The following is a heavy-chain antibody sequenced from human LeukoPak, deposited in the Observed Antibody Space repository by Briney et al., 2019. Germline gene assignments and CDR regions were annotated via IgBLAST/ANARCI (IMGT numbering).Heavy chain of an antibody. Sequence: GGSLRLSCAASGFTFSNYGMNWVRQAPGKGLEWVSSINGRTDEAHHADSVKGRFTISRDNSKNTLDLQMNSLRAEDTALYYCAKIVVPDSMSYYYFYAMDVWGQGTTVTVSS. CDR1: GFTFSNYG. V-gene: IGHV3-23*01. CDR3: AKIVVPDSMSYYYFYAMDV. D-gene: IGHD2-2*01. CDR2: INGRTDEA. J-gene: IGHJ6*02.